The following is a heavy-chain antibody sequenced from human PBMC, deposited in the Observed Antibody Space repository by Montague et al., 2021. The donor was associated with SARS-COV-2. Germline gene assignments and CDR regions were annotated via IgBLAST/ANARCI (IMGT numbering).Heavy chain of an antibody. CDR2: INHSGST. V-gene: IGHV4-34*01. Sequence: SETLSLTCAVYGESVSGYYWSWICQPPGKGLEWMGEINHSGSTDYNPSLKSRVTVSVHTSRNQFSLDLSSVTAADTAVDYCARCSLDGGDSGYEVCYFDYWGQGTLVTVSS. CDR3: ARCSLDGGDSGYEVCYFDY. D-gene: IGHD5-12*01. J-gene: IGHJ4*02. CDR1: GESVSGYY.